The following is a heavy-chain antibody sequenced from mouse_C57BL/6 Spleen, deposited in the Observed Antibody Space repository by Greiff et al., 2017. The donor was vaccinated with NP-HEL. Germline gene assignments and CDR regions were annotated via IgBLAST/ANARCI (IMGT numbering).Heavy chain of an antibody. CDR3: ARSYYYGSRVYYAMDY. D-gene: IGHD1-1*01. J-gene: IGHJ4*01. Sequence: VQLQQPGAELVKPGASVKMSCKASGYTFTSYWITWVKQRPGQGLEWIGDIYPGSGSTNYNEKFKSKATLTVDTSSSTAYMQLSSLTSEDSAVYYCARSYYYGSRVYYAMDYWGQGTSVTVSS. CDR1: GYTFTSYW. V-gene: IGHV1-55*01. CDR2: IYPGSGST.